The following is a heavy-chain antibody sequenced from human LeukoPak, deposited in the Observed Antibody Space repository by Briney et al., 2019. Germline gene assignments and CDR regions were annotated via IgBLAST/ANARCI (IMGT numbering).Heavy chain of an antibody. CDR1: GFTFSTSG. V-gene: IGHV3-21*01. D-gene: IGHD4-17*01. J-gene: IGHJ6*02. Sequence: GGSLRLSCSASGFTFSTSGMNWVRQAPGKGLEWVSFIDSTSEYIYYADSVEGRFTISRDNAKNSLYLQMNSLRVEDTAVYYCASRRTYSDYYHYYGMDVWGQGTTVTVSS. CDR2: IDSTSEYI. CDR3: ASRRTYSDYYHYYGMDV.